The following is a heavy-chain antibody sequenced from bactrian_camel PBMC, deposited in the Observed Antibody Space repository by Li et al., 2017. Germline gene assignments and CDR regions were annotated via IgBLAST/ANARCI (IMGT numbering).Heavy chain of an antibody. Sequence: VQLVESGGTLVQPGESLRLSCVVSAATFRRDAMMWVRQAQGKGLEWVSAINSGGSSTYYADSVKGRFTFSRDNANNTLYLQLNSLKPEDTAIYYCAKDNFLYSPTDPYWAQGTQVTVS. D-gene: IGHD2*01. CDR3: AKDNFLYSPTDPY. CDR2: INSGGSST. V-gene: IGHV3S40*01. CDR1: AATFRRDA. J-gene: IGHJ4*01.